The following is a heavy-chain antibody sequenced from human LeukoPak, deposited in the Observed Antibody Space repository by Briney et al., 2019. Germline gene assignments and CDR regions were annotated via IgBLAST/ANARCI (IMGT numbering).Heavy chain of an antibody. CDR3: TRAEVTDSYYFDY. V-gene: IGHV3-49*03. Sequence: PGGSLRLSCAASGFTFSSYWMSWFRQAPGKGLEWVGFIRSKAYGGTTEYAASVKGRFTISRDDSKSIAYLQMNSLKTEDTAVYYCTRAEVTDSYYFDYWGQGTLVTVSS. CDR1: GFTFSSYW. CDR2: IRSKAYGGTT. J-gene: IGHJ4*02. D-gene: IGHD5-18*01.